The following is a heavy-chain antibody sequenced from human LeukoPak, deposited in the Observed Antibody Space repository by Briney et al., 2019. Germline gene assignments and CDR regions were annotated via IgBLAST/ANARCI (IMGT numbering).Heavy chain of an antibody. CDR1: GYTFTGYY. V-gene: IGHV1-2*02. D-gene: IGHD3-10*01. CDR3: ARERPVRGVITTILNNWFDP. J-gene: IGHJ5*02. CDR2: INPNSGGT. Sequence: GASVKVSCKASGYTFTGYYMHWVRQAPGQGLEWMGWINPNSGGTNYAQKFQGRVTMTRDTSISTAYMELSRLRSDDTAVYYCARERPVRGVITTILNNWFDPWGQGTLVTVSS.